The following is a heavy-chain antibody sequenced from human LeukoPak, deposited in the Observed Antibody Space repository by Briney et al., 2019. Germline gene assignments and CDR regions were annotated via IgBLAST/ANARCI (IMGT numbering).Heavy chain of an antibody. CDR2: IYDSGTT. CDR3: ASRPDSGDWFDH. CDR1: GGSISSYY. J-gene: IGHJ5*02. Sequence: SETLSLTCTVSGGSISSYYWSWIRQPPGKGLEWIGYIYDSGTTNYNPSLKSRVTISVDTSKNQFSLKLSSVTAADTAVYYCASRPDSGDWFDHWGQGTLVTVSS. V-gene: IGHV4-59*01. D-gene: IGHD4-17*01.